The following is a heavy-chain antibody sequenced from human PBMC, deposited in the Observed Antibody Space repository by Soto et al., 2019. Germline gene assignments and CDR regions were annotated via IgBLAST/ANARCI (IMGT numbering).Heavy chain of an antibody. CDR1: RVSNSSKC. J-gene: IGHJ6*02. Sequence: SLRLTCAARRVSNSSKCRHWARQATTKGLEWVAVISYDGSNKYYEDSVKGRFTSSRDNSKNTLYLQMNSLRAEDTAVYYCAKLVDFWSAYSRGGYGIDVWGQGTTVTVSS. CDR2: ISYDGSNK. V-gene: IGHV3-30*18. D-gene: IGHD3-3*01. CDR3: AKLVDFWSAYSRGGYGIDV.